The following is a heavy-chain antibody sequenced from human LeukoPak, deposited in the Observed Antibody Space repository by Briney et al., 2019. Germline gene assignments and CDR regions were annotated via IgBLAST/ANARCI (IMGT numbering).Heavy chain of an antibody. J-gene: IGHJ5*02. CDR2: IYTSGST. V-gene: IGHV4-4*09. CDR3: AGLLGRHSPRKYNWFDP. Sequence: SETLSLTCTVSGGSISSYYWSWIRQPPGKGLEWIGYIYTSGSTNYNPSLKSRVTISVDTTKNQFSLTQRSVTSAETAVYYCAGLLGRHSPRKYNWFDPWGQGTLVTVSS. CDR1: GGSISSYY. D-gene: IGHD2-15*01.